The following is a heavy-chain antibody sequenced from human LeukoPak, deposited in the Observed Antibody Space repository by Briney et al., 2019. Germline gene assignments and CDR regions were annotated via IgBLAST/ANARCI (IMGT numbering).Heavy chain of an antibody. D-gene: IGHD5-12*01. CDR1: GFTFSNAW. CDR2: IKSKTDGGTT. V-gene: IGHV3-15*01. J-gene: IGHJ3*02. Sequence: GGSLRLSCAASGFTFSNAWMSWVRQAPGKGLEWVGRIKSKTDGGTTDYAAPVKGRFTISRDDSKNTLYLQMKSLKTEDTAVYYCTTNVLLVATPGWDAFDIWGQGTMVTVSS. CDR3: TTNVLLVATPGWDAFDI.